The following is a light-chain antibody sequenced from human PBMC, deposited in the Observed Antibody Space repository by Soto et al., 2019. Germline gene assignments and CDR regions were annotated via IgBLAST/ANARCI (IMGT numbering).Light chain of an antibody. J-gene: IGKJ3*01. V-gene: IGKV2-28*01. CDR1: QSPRHGNGYNY. CDR3: MQALQTPPI. CDR2: LGS. Sequence: DMVMTRSPLSLPVTPGEPPSISCSPSQSPRHGNGYNYLAWYLHTPGQSPQLLSYLGSNQASGVPDRFSGSGSGTDFTLKISRVEAEDVGVYYCMQALQTPPIFGPGTKVDIK.